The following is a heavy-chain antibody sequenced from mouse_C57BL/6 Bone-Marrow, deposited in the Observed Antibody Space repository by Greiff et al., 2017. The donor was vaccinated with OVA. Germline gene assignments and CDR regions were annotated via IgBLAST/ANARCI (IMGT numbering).Heavy chain of an antibody. D-gene: IGHD1-1*01. CDR2: IHPNSGST. J-gene: IGHJ2*01. CDR3: ARGAYITTLNYFDY. Sequence: QVQLQQPGAELVKPGASVKLSCKASGYTFTSYWMHWVKQRPGQGLEWIGMIHPNSGSTNYNEKFKSKATLTVDKSSSTAYMQLSSLTSEDSAVYYCARGAYITTLNYFDYWGQGTTLTVSS. V-gene: IGHV1-64*01. CDR1: GYTFTSYW.